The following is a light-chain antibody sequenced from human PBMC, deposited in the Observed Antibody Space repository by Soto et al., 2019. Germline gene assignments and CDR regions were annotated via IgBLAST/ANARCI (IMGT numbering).Light chain of an antibody. CDR1: QSVSSTS. CDR3: QQYDSSPFT. V-gene: IGKV3-20*01. J-gene: IGKJ5*01. CDR2: GAS. Sequence: ELVLTQSPGTLSLSPGERATLSCRASQSVSSTSSAWYQQKPCQAPRILIYGASSRATGVPDRFSGSESGTDFKLTISGLEPEDFAVYYFQQYDSSPFTFGQGTRLDIK.